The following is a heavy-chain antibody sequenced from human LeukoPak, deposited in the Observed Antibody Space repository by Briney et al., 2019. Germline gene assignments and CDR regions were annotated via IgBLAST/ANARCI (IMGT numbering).Heavy chain of an antibody. CDR1: GGSISISNW. J-gene: IGHJ4*02. CDR3: ARGGYSSSTYYFDY. Sequence: PSETLSLTCAVSGGSISISNWWSWVRQPPGKGLEWIGEIYHSGSINYNASLKSRVTISVDKSKNQFSLRLNSVTAADTAVYYCARGGYSSSTYYFDYCGQGTLVTVSS. V-gene: IGHV4-4*02. CDR2: IYHSGSI. D-gene: IGHD6-13*01.